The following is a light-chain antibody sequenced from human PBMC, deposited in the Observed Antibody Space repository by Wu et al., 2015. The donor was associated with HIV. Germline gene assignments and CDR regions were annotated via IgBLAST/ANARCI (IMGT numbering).Light chain of an antibody. CDR2: GAS. CDR1: DVVPNQH. V-gene: IGKV3-20*01. Sequence: PREDDTLXCRPTSDVVPNQHLSPGTSRNLGHAPTLLIYGASTGPTGIPDRFSGGGSGTDFSLTISRLEPEDFAVYYCQQYGQSPRTFGQGTKVEI. CDR3: QQYGQSPRT. J-gene: IGKJ1*01.